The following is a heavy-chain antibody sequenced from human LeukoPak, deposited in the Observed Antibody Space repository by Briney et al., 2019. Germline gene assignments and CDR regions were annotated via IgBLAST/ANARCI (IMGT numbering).Heavy chain of an antibody. CDR2: INHSGST. V-gene: IGHV4-34*01. J-gene: IGHJ4*02. Sequence: SETLSLTCAVYGGSFSGYYWSWIRQPPGKGLEWIGEINHSGSTNYNPSLKSRVTISVDTSKNQFSLKLSSVTAADTAVYYCARSLRDYVWGSYSAIFDYWGQGTLVTVSS. D-gene: IGHD3-16*01. CDR1: GGSFSGYY. CDR3: ARSLRDYVWGSYSAIFDY.